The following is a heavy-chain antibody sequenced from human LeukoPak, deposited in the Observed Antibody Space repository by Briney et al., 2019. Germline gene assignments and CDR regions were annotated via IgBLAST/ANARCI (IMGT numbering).Heavy chain of an antibody. J-gene: IGHJ4*02. V-gene: IGHV6-1*01. D-gene: IGHD4-17*01. CDR1: GDSVSSNSAA. CDR2: TYYRSKWYN. Sequence: SQTLSLTCAISGDSVSSNSAAWTWIRQSPSRGFEWLGRTYYRSKWYNDYAVSVKSRITINPDTSKNRFSLQLNSVTPEDTAVYYCARDQLDYGGKGDFDYWGQGTLVTVSS. CDR3: ARDQLDYGGKGDFDY.